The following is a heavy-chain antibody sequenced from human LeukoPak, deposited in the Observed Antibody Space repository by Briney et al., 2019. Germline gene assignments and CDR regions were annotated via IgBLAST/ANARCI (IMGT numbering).Heavy chain of an antibody. D-gene: IGHD3-3*01. V-gene: IGHV3-30*18. Sequence: PGGSLRLSCAASGFTFSSYAMNWVRQAPGKGLEWVAVISYDGSNKYYADSVKGRFTISRDNSKNTLYLQMNSLRAEDAAVYYCAKVVSVRATIFGVVPTFDYWGQGTLVTVSS. CDR3: AKVVSVRATIFGVVPTFDY. CDR2: ISYDGSNK. CDR1: GFTFSSYA. J-gene: IGHJ4*02.